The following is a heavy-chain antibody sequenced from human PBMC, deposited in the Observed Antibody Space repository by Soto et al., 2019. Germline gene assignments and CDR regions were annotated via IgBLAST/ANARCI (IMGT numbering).Heavy chain of an antibody. D-gene: IGHD1-26*01. Sequence: SETLSLTCAVSGGSISSSNWWSWVRQPPGKGLEWIGEIYHSGSTNYNPSLKSRVTISVDKSKNQFYLKLSSVTAADTAVYYCARDHGLGALSYFDYWGQGNLVTVSS. CDR1: GGSISSSNW. J-gene: IGHJ4*02. CDR2: IYHSGST. V-gene: IGHV4-4*02. CDR3: ARDHGLGALSYFDY.